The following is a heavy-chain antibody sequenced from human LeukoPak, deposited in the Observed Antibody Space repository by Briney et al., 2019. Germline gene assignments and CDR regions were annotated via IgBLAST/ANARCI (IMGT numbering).Heavy chain of an antibody. V-gene: IGHV3-30*18. CDR1: GFTFSSYG. D-gene: IGHD6-19*01. J-gene: IGHJ4*02. CDR3: AKDPTIAVADY. Sequence: GGSLRLSCAASGFTFSSYGMHWVRQAPGKGLEWVAVISYDGSNKYYADSVKGRFTISRDNSKNTLYLQMNSLRAEDTAVYYCAKDPTIAVADYWGQGTLVTVSS. CDR2: ISYDGSNK.